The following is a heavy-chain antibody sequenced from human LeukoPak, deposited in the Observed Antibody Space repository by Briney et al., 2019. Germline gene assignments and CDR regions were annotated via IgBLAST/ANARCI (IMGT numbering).Heavy chain of an antibody. CDR2: ISTSGST. CDR3: ARHYVFVYGGSSFDY. J-gene: IGHJ4*02. Sequence: SETLSLTCSVSGGSITSYYWSWIRQPAGKRLERIGRISTSGSTNYNPSLKSRVTMSVDTSKNQFSLRLSSVTAADTAVYYCARHYVFVYGGSSFDYWGQGTLVTVSS. CDR1: GGSITSYY. D-gene: IGHD2-8*01. V-gene: IGHV4-4*07.